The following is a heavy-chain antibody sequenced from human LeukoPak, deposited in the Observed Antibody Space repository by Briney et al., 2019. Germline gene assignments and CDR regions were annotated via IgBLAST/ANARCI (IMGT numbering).Heavy chain of an antibody. V-gene: IGHV1-69*13. D-gene: IGHD3-22*01. CDR2: IIPIFGTA. Sequence: ASVKVSCKASGGTFSSYAICWVRQAPGQGLEWMGGIIPIFGTANYAQKFQGRVTITADESTSTAYMELSSLRSEDTAVYYCARTTYDSSGYYLGDYWGQGTLVTVSS. J-gene: IGHJ4*02. CDR1: GGTFSSYA. CDR3: ARTTYDSSGYYLGDY.